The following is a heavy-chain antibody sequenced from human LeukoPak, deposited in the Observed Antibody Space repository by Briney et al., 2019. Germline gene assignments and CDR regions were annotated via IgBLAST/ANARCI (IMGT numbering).Heavy chain of an antibody. CDR3: ARVSVEVGATLFDY. V-gene: IGHV4-59*01. Sequence: SETLSLTCTVSGGSISSYYWSWIRQPPGKGLEWIGYIYYSGSTNYNPSLKSRVTISVDTSKNQFSLKLSSVTAADTAVYYCARVSVEVGATLFDYWGQGTLVTVSS. CDR1: GGSISSYY. D-gene: IGHD1-26*01. CDR2: IYYSGST. J-gene: IGHJ4*02.